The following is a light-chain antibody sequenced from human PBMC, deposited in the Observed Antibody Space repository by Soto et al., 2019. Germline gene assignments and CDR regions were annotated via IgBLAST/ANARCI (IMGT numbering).Light chain of an antibody. J-gene: IGKJ2*01. V-gene: IGKV3-11*01. Sequence: EIVLTQSPATLSLSPGERATLSCRASQSVSSYLAWYQQKPGQAPRRLIYDASNRATGIPARFSGSGSGTDFTLTISSLEPEDFAVYYCQQRSNWPPFFGQGTKLEIK. CDR1: QSVSSY. CDR3: QQRSNWPPF. CDR2: DAS.